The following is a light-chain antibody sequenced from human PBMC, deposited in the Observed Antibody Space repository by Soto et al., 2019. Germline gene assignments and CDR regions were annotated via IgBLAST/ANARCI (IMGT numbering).Light chain of an antibody. CDR2: EDT. Sequence: QSALTQPASVSGSPGQSITISCTGTSSDVGSYNLVSWYRQHPGKAPKLMIYEDTKRPSGVSNRSSGSKSGNTASLTISGLQAEDEADYYCCSYAGSSWVFGGGTKLTVL. V-gene: IGLV2-23*01. J-gene: IGLJ3*02. CDR3: CSYAGSSWV. CDR1: SSDVGSYNL.